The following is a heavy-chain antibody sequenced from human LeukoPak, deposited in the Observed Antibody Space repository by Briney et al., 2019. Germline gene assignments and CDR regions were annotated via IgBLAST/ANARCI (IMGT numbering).Heavy chain of an antibody. J-gene: IGHJ4*02. Sequence: GGSLRLSCAASGFTFSSYGMHWVRQAPGKGLEWVAVISYDGSNKYYADSVKGRFTISRDNSKNTLYLQMNSLRAEDTAVYYCAKDGSTDWYDLDYWGQGTLVTVSS. CDR3: AKDGSTDWYDLDY. CDR2: ISYDGSNK. CDR1: GFTFSSYG. D-gene: IGHD6-19*01. V-gene: IGHV3-30*18.